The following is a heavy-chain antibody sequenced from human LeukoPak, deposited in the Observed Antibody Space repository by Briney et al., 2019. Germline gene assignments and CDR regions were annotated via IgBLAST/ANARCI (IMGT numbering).Heavy chain of an antibody. V-gene: IGHV3-21*01. Sequence: SGGSLRLSCAASGFTFTTYWMGWVRQAPGKGLEWVSSISTSSSYIHYADSVKGRFTISRDNAKNSLYLQMNSLRAEDTAVYYCARGTLNIPGEHGAFDYWGQGTLVTVSS. CDR1: GFTFTTYW. CDR3: ARGTLNIPGEHGAFDY. CDR2: ISTSSSYI. J-gene: IGHJ4*02. D-gene: IGHD1-14*01.